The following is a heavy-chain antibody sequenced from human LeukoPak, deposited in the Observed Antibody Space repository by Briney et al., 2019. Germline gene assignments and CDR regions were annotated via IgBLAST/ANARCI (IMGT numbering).Heavy chain of an antibody. J-gene: IGHJ4*02. CDR2: ISASNTNT. CDR1: GFTFSPYA. CDR3: ARRYGNAWYQFDY. D-gene: IGHD6-13*01. Sequence: GGSLRLSCAASGFTFSPYAMNWVRLPPGKGLEWVSTISASNTNTYYADSVRGRFAISRDNSKSTLYLQMSNLRVEDTALYYCARRYGNAWYQFDYWGRGALVTVSS. V-gene: IGHV3-23*01.